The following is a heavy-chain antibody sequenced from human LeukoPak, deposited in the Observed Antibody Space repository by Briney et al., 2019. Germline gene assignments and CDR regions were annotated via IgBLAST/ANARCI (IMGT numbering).Heavy chain of an antibody. CDR2: ISAYNGNT. CDR3: ARASITMIVGRDDY. D-gene: IGHD3-22*01. J-gene: IGHJ4*02. CDR1: GYTFTSYG. V-gene: IGHV1-18*01. Sequence: ASVKVSCKASGYTFTSYGISWVRQAPGQGLEWMGWISAYNGNTNYAQKLQGRVTMTTDTSTSTAYMELSSLRSDDTAVYYCARASITMIVGRDDYWGQGTLVTVSS.